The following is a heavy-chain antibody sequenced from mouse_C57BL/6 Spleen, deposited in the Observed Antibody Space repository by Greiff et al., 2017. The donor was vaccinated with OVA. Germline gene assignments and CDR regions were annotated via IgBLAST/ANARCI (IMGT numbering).Heavy chain of an antibody. Sequence: QVQLKQSGAELARPGASVKMSCKASGYTFTSYTMHWVKQRPGQGLEWIGYITPSSGYTKYNQKFKDKATLTADKSSSTAYMQLSSLTSEDSAVYYCARLEVADYWGQGTTLTVSS. D-gene: IGHD1-1*02. V-gene: IGHV1-4*01. CDR3: ARLEVADY. CDR2: ITPSSGYT. J-gene: IGHJ2*01. CDR1: GYTFTSYT.